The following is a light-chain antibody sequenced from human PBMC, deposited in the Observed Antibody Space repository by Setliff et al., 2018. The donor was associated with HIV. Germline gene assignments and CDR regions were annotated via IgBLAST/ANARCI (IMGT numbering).Light chain of an antibody. CDR1: SGDVGGYNY. V-gene: IGLV2-14*01. J-gene: IGLJ2*01. Sequence: QSVLTQPASVSGSPGQSITISCTGTSGDVGGYNYVSWYQQRPGKAPKLMIFEVTNRPSGVSNRFSGSKSGNTASLTISGLQADDEADYYCSSYSSTSALEVFGGGTKVTV. CDR2: EVT. CDR3: SSYSSTSALEV.